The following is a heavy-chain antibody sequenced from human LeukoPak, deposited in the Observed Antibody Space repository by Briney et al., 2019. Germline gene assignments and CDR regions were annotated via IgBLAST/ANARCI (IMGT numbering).Heavy chain of an antibody. Sequence: PSETLSLTCTVSGGSISSYYWSWIRQPAGKGLEWIGRIYTSGSTNHNPSLKSRVTMSVDTSKNQFSLKLSSVTAADTAVYYCARDVMYGSGWYGNFDYWGQGTLVTVSS. D-gene: IGHD6-19*01. CDR2: IYTSGST. V-gene: IGHV4-4*07. CDR1: GGSISSYY. J-gene: IGHJ4*02. CDR3: ARDVMYGSGWYGNFDY.